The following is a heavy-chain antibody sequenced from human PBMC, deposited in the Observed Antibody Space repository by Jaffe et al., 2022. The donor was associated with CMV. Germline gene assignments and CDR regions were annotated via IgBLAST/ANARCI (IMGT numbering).Heavy chain of an antibody. CDR2: IGSSGGRT. J-gene: IGHJ5*02. CDR1: GFTFSIYA. V-gene: IGHV3-23*04. Sequence: EVQLVESGGGLVQPGGSLRLSCAASGFTFSIYAMSWVRQAPGKGLEWVSAIGSSGGRTNYPDSVKGRFTISRDNSKNTLYLQMNSLRAEDTAVYYCAKDLYDSIGGYYFDQWGQGTLVTVSS. D-gene: IGHD3-22*01. CDR3: AKDLYDSIGGYYFDQ.